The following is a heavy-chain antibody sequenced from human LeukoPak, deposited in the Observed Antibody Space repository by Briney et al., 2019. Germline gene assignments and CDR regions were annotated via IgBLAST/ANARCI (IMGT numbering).Heavy chain of an antibody. Sequence: ASVKVSCKASGYTFTGYYMHWVRQAPGQGLEWMGWINPNSGGTNYAQKFQGRVTMTRDTSITTAYMELGRLTSDDPAVYFCARNDILTADDYWGQGTLVTVSS. J-gene: IGHJ4*02. CDR1: GYTFTGYY. V-gene: IGHV1-2*02. CDR3: ARNDILTADDY. D-gene: IGHD3-9*01. CDR2: INPNSGGT.